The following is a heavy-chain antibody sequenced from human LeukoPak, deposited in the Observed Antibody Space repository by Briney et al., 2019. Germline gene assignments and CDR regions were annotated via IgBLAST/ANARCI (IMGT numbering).Heavy chain of an antibody. CDR3: ARELMVRGVIINRRFDY. J-gene: IGHJ4*02. D-gene: IGHD3-10*01. CDR2: ISAYNGNT. V-gene: IGHV1-18*04. Sequence: ASVKVSCKSSEYTFSKNYIHWVRQAPGQGLEWMGWISAYNGNTNYAQKLQGRVTMTTDTSTSTAYMELRSLRSDDTAVYYCARELMVRGVIINRRFDYWGQGTLVTVSS. CDR1: EYTFSKNY.